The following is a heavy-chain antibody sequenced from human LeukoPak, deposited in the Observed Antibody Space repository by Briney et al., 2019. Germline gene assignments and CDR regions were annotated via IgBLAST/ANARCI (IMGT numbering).Heavy chain of an antibody. Sequence: PGGSLRLSCAASGFSFSSYGMDWVRQAPGKGLEWVAFIRYDGSNKYYADSVKGRFTISRDNSKNTLYLQMSSLRAEDTAVYYCAKASLATEGLLGYWGQGTLVTVSS. CDR2: IRYDGSNK. CDR3: AKASLATEGLLGY. J-gene: IGHJ4*02. D-gene: IGHD2-15*01. V-gene: IGHV3-30*02. CDR1: GFSFSSYG.